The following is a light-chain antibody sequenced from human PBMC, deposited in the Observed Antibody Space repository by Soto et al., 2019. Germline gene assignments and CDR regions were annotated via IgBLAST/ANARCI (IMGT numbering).Light chain of an antibody. V-gene: IGKV1-13*02. CDR3: QHYNSYSEA. CDR2: DAS. J-gene: IGKJ1*01. Sequence: AIQLTQSPSSLSSSVGDSVTITCRASQGITSYLAWYQQKPGKAPKLLIYDASSLESGVPSRFSGSGSGTEFTLTISSLQPDDFATYYCQHYNSYSEAFGQGTKVDIK. CDR1: QGITSY.